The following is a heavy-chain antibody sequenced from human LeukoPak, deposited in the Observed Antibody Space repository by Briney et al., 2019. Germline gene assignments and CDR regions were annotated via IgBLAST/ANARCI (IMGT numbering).Heavy chain of an antibody. CDR2: INPNIGGT. V-gene: IGHV1-2*02. Sequence: ASVKVSCKASGYTFTGFYIHWMRQAPGQGPELLEWINPNIGGTNYAQKFRGRVTLNRDTSTSTAYMELNSLRSDDTAVYYCARCGSGTDLYDYYFMDVWGKGTTVTVSS. J-gene: IGHJ6*03. CDR3: ARCGSGTDLYDYYFMDV. CDR1: GYTFTGFY. D-gene: IGHD3-10*01.